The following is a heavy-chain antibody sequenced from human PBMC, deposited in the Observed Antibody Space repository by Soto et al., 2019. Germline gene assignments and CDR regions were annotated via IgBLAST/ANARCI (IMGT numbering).Heavy chain of an antibody. D-gene: IGHD6-19*01. CDR3: ARVPGYSSGWPYFDY. J-gene: IGHJ4*02. CDR1: GYTFTSYG. V-gene: IGHV1-46*01. Sequence: ASVKVSCKASGYTFTSYGISWVRQAPGQGLEWMGIINPSGGSTSYAQKFQGRVTMTRDTSTSTVYMELSSLRSEDTAVYYCARVPGYSSGWPYFDYWGQGTLVTVSS. CDR2: INPSGGST.